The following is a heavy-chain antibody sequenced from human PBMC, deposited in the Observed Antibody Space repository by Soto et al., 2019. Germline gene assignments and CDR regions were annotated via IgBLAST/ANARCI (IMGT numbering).Heavy chain of an antibody. Sequence: EVQLLESGGGLVQPGGSLRLSCAASGFTFSSYAMSWVRQAPGKGLEWVSAISGSGGSTYYADSVKGRFTISRDNAKNSLYLQMNSLRAEDTAVYYCARHVRFWTTFDYWGQGTLVTVSS. J-gene: IGHJ4*02. V-gene: IGHV3-23*01. CDR2: ISGSGGST. CDR3: ARHVRFWTTFDY. D-gene: IGHD3-3*01. CDR1: GFTFSSYA.